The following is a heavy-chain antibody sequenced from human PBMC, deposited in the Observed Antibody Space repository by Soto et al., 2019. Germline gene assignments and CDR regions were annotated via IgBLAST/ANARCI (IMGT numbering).Heavy chain of an antibody. J-gene: IGHJ6*02. D-gene: IGHD2-15*01. V-gene: IGHV3-30*18. CDR1: GFTFSTHG. Sequence: SLSLSCEVSGFTFSTHGMHWVRQAPGKGLEWVAGTSYDGTNKYYARSVQGRFTISRENSMKTLYLQMNSLRTEDTAVYYCAKDLSGARWYYDALDVWGQGTTVTVSS. CDR2: TSYDGTNK. CDR3: AKDLSGARWYYDALDV.